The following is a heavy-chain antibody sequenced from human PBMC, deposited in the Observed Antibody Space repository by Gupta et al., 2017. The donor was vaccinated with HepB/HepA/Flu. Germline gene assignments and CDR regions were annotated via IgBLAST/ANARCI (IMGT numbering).Heavy chain of an antibody. CDR3: AKLYSSSWYFVDY. CDR1: GFTFSSSA. J-gene: IGHJ4*02. Sequence: EVQLLESGGGLVQPGGSLRVSCAASGFTFSSSAMSWVRQAPGKGLEWVSTISSSGVTTYYADSVKGRFTIPRDTSKNTLYLEMNSLRAEDTAVYYCAKLYSSSWYFVDYWGQGTLVTVSS. D-gene: IGHD6-13*01. CDR2: ISSSGVTT. V-gene: IGHV3-23*01.